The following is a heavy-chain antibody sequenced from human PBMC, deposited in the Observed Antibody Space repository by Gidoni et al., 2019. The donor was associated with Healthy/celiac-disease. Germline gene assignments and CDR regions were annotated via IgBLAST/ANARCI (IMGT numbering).Heavy chain of an antibody. V-gene: IGHV5-10-1*03. CDR2: IDPSDSYT. D-gene: IGHD5-12*01. CDR3: ARERGYERSYYYYMDV. CDR1: GYRFTSYW. Sequence: EVQLVQSGAAVKKPGESRRISCKGSGYRFTSYWISWVRQMPGKGREWMGRIDPSDSYTNYSPSFQGHVTISADKSISTAYLQWSSLKASDTAMYYCARERGYERSYYYYMDVWGKGTTVTVSS. J-gene: IGHJ6*03.